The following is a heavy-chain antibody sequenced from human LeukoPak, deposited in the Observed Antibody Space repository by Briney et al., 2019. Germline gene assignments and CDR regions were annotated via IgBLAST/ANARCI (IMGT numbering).Heavy chain of an antibody. CDR1: GYTFTGYY. J-gene: IGHJ4*02. CDR2: INPNSGGT. CDR3: ARSPKGIAVAGLDY. D-gene: IGHD6-19*01. Sequence: ASVKVSCKASGYTFTGYYMHGVRQAPGQGLEWMGWINPNSGGTNYAQKFQGRVTMTRDTSISTAYMELSRLRSDDTAVYYCARSPKGIAVAGLDYWGQGTLVTVSS. V-gene: IGHV1-2*02.